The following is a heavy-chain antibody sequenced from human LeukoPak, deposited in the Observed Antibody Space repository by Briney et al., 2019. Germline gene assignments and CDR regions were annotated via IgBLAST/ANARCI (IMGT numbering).Heavy chain of an antibody. Sequence: GGSLRLSCATSGFTFSNYAMSWVRQAPGQGLDWVSAISDSGVTAYYADSVKGRFTTFRDNSESTVYLQMNRLRAEDTAVYYCANLNAPYWGNFDNWGQGTRVTVSS. CDR2: ISDSGVTA. CDR3: ANLNAPYWGNFDN. J-gene: IGHJ4*02. D-gene: IGHD3-16*01. V-gene: IGHV3-23*01. CDR1: GFTFSNYA.